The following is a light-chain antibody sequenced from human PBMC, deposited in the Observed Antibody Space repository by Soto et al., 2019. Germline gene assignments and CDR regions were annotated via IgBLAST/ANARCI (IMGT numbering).Light chain of an antibody. V-gene: IGKV1-9*01. Sequence: DIQMTQSPSFLSASVGDRVTITCRASQGISSYLAWYQQKPGKAPKLLISTASTLQSGVQSRFSGSGSGTEFTLTIRSLQPEDFATYYCKQLNNYPRTFGQGAKVDIK. J-gene: IGKJ1*01. CDR1: QGISSY. CDR3: KQLNNYPRT. CDR2: TAS.